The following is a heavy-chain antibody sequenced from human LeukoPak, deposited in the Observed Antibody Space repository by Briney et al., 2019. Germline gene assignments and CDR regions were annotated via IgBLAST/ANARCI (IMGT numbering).Heavy chain of an antibody. V-gene: IGHV3-23*01. D-gene: IGHD3-16*01. CDR3: AKDREYSYVYDAFDI. CDR1: GFTVSSYA. J-gene: IGHJ3*02. CDR2: MSGSGGST. Sequence: GGSLRLSCAASGFTVSSYAMSWVREAPGKGLEWVSGMSGSGGSTYYADSVKGRFTISRDNSKNTLYLQMNTLRAEDTAVYYCAKDREYSYVYDAFDIWGQGTLVTVSS.